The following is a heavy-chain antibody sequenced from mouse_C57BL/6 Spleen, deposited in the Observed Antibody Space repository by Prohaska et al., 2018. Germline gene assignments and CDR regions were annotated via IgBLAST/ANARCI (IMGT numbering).Heavy chain of an antibody. J-gene: IGHJ4*01. V-gene: IGHV1-18*01. CDR1: GYTFTDYN. D-gene: IGHD1-1*02. CDR3: AREEGSGVNAKDM. CDR2: INPNNVGT. Sequence: LKIPCKPSGYTFTDYNMAWVKQSHGKSLEWIGDINPNNVGTIYNHKFKSNATLTVDKVSRTDDEELRRLTSEDTVVYECAREEGSGVNAKDMWGQGT.